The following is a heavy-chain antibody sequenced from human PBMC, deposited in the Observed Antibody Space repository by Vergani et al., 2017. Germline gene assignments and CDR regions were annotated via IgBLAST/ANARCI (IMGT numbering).Heavy chain of an antibody. CDR1: GFTVSTNY. Sequence: EVQLVESGGGLIQPGGSLRLSCAASGFTVSTNYMNWVRQAPGKGLEWVSVIYSGGSTYYADSVKGRFTISRDNSKNTMYLQMDSLRAEDTAVYYCASLGGWPPPDAFDIWGQGTMVTVSS. J-gene: IGHJ3*02. CDR2: IYSGGST. D-gene: IGHD1-26*01. CDR3: ASLGGWPPPDAFDI. V-gene: IGHV3-53*01.